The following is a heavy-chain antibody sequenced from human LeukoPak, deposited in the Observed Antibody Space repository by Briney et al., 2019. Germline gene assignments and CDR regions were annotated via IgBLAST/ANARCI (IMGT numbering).Heavy chain of an antibody. J-gene: IGHJ5*02. Sequence: PGGSLRLSCAASGFTFSSYWMSWVRQAPGKGLEWVANIKQDGSEKCYVDSVKGRFTISRDNAKNSLYLQMNSLRAEDTAVYYCARVVAATPGWFDPWGQGTLVTVSS. CDR2: IKQDGSEK. D-gene: IGHD2-15*01. CDR1: GFTFSSYW. V-gene: IGHV3-7*01. CDR3: ARVVAATPGWFDP.